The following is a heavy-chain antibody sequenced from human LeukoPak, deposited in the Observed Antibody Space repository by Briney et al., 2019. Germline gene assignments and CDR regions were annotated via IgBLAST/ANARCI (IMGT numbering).Heavy chain of an antibody. CDR3: TRGSLSGSSRDY. Sequence: ASVKVSCKASGYTFTGYDINWVRQATGQGVEWMGWMNPNTGDTGYAQKFQGRLTMTRNTSIDTAYMELSGLRSEDTAVYYCTRGSLSGSSRDYWGQGTLVTVSS. D-gene: IGHD1-26*01. J-gene: IGHJ4*02. CDR2: MNPNTGDT. CDR1: GYTFTGYD. V-gene: IGHV1-8*01.